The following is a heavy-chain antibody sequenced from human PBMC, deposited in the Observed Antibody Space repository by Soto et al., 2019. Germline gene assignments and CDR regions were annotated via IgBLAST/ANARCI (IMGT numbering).Heavy chain of an antibody. D-gene: IGHD5-12*01. CDR1: GGSFSGYY. CDR3: ARAVRVVATTYYYYYYMDV. V-gene: IGHV4-34*01. J-gene: IGHJ6*03. CDR2: INHSGST. Sequence: SETLSLTCAVYGGSFSGYYWSWIRQPPGKGLEWIGEINHSGSTNYNPSLKSRVTISVDTSKNQFSLKLSSVTAADTAVYYCARAVRVVATTYYYYYYMDVWGKGTTVTVSS.